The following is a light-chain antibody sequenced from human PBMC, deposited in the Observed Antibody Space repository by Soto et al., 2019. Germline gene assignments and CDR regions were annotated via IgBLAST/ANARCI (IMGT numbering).Light chain of an antibody. V-gene: IGKV1-5*01. J-gene: IGKJ2*01. Sequence: DIQMTQSPSTLSASVGDRITITCRASQSVSRRLAGFQQKPGKAPKLLIYDASSLESWVPARFSGRGSGTEFTITISSLQPDDCAPYYCNTYNSYSLQTCGQGTKLEIQ. CDR1: QSVSRR. CDR2: DAS. CDR3: NTYNSYSLQT.